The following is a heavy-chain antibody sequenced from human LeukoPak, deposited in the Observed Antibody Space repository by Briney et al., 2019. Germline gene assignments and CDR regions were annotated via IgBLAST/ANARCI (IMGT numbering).Heavy chain of an antibody. CDR2: IYYSGST. Sequence: SGTLSLTCTVSGGSISSGDYYWSWIRQPPGKGLEWIGYIYYSGSTYYNPSLKSRVTISVDTSKNQFSLKLSSVTAADTAVYYCARVGIVGGAFDIWGQGTMVTVSS. V-gene: IGHV4-30-4*01. D-gene: IGHD3-22*01. CDR3: ARVGIVGGAFDI. CDR1: GGSISSGDYY. J-gene: IGHJ3*02.